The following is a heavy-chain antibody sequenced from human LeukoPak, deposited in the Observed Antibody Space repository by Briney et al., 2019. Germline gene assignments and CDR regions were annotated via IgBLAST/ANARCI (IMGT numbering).Heavy chain of an antibody. CDR1: GYTFTGYY. D-gene: IGHD3-10*01. V-gene: IGHV1-2*02. J-gene: IGHJ6*02. CDR2: INPNSGGT. Sequence: ASVKVSCKASGYTFTGYYMHWVRQAPGQGLEWMGWINPNSGGTNYAQKFQGRVTMTRDTSISTAYMELSRLRSDDTAVYYCARDAYYGSGRLNYGTDVWGQGTTVTVSS. CDR3: ARDAYYGSGRLNYGTDV.